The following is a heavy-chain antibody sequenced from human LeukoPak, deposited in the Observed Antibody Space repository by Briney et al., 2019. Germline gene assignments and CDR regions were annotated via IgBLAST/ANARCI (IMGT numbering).Heavy chain of an antibody. CDR3: AKDHRDSGYAPAWFDP. D-gene: IGHD5-12*01. V-gene: IGHV3-23*01. CDR1: GFTLSSYA. Sequence: PGGSLRLSCAASGFTLSSYAMSWVRQAPGKGLEWVSAISGSGGSTYYADSVKGRFTISRDNSKNTLYLQMNSLRAEDTSVYYCAKDHRDSGYAPAWFDPWGQGTLVTVSS. CDR2: ISGSGGST. J-gene: IGHJ5*02.